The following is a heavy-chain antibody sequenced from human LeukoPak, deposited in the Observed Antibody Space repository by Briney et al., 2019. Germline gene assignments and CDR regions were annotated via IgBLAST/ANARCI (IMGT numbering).Heavy chain of an antibody. CDR2: VTGSGSDT. V-gene: IGHV3-23*01. CDR1: GFTFGRSA. J-gene: IGHJ4*02. D-gene: IGHD6-19*01. Sequence: GGSLGLSCAASGFTFGRSAMSWVRQAPGKGLEWVSTVTGSGSDTYYADSVKDRFTISRDNSKNTVYLQMNSLRAEDTAVYYCAKIYTAVELSFGYWGQGTLVTVSS. CDR3: AKIYTAVELSFGY.